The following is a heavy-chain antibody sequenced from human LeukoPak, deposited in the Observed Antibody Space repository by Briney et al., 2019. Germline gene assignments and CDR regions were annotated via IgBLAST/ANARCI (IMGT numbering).Heavy chain of an antibody. CDR1: GFTFSSYW. CDR2: ISSDGSST. V-gene: IGHV3-74*01. J-gene: IGHJ2*01. D-gene: IGHD2-2*01. CDR3: ARPSLVAASNCYFGL. Sequence: GGSLRLSCAASGFTFSSYWMHWVRQAPGKGLVWVSRISSDGSSTTYADSVKGRFTISRDNAKNTVYLQMNSLRAEDTAVYYCARPSLVAASNCYFGLWGRGTLVTVSS.